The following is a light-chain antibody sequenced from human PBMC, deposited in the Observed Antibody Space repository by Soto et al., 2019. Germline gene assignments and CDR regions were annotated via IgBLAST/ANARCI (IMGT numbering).Light chain of an antibody. J-gene: IGKJ1*01. CDR2: GAS. V-gene: IGKV3-20*01. Sequence: EVVMTQSPATLSLSPGERATLSCRASRSVGSIYLARYPQQPGQAPRLLIYGASTRATGIPDRFSGSGSGTDFTLTISRLEPEDFAVYYCQQYGSSGTFGQGTKVDIK. CDR1: RSVGSIY. CDR3: QQYGSSGT.